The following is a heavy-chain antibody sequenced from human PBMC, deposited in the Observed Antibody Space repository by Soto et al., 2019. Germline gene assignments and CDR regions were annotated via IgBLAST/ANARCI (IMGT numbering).Heavy chain of an antibody. V-gene: IGHV3-48*02. CDR3: ATVDGPTVTTMFFDY. D-gene: IGHD5-12*01. Sequence: GGSLRLSCAASGFIFSSSGMIWVRQAPGKGLEWLSYISPASHSVHYANSVKGRFSISRDNARDSLYLQMNSLRDDETAVYYCATVDGPTVTTMFFDYWGQGILVTVSS. CDR2: ISPASHSV. CDR1: GFIFSSSG. J-gene: IGHJ4*02.